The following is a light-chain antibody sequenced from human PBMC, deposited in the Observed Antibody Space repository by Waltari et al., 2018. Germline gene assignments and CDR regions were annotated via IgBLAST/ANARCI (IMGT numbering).Light chain of an antibody. CDR1: SNDVGRYNF. CDR3: SSYTATNSLWV. V-gene: IGLV2-14*03. Sequence: QSALTQPASVSGPPGQSITIPCTDTSNDVGRYNFVSWYQQHPGKAPQLIIYAVTNRHSGAFHRFSGSKSGNTASLTISGLQPDDEADYYCSSYTATNSLWVFGTGTTLTVL. CDR2: AVT. J-gene: IGLJ1*01.